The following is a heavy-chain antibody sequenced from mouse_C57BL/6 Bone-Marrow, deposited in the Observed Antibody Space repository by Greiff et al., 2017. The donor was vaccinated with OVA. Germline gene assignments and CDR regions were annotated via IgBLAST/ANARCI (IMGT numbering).Heavy chain of an antibody. J-gene: IGHJ2*01. D-gene: IGHD2-1*01. Sequence: VQLQQSGAELVKPEASVKISCKASGYAFSNYWMNWVKQRPGKGLEWIGQIYPGDGDTNYNGKFKGKATLTADKSSSTAYMHLSSLTSEDSAVYFCARGGEGYGNYVNYFDYWGQGTTLTVSS. CDR1: GYAFSNYW. V-gene: IGHV1-80*01. CDR3: ARGGEGYGNYVNYFDY. CDR2: IYPGDGDT.